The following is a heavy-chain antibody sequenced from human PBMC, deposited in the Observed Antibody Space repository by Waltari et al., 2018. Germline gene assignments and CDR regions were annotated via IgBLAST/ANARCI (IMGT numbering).Heavy chain of an antibody. CDR3: ARDYCDRTYCHGMDV. Sequence: QVQLVASAGGVVQPGRCLSLSCAASEFTFSSYAMHWVRQAPGKGLEWVAVISYNERNIYYVDSVKGRFTISRDNSKKMLYLQMNSLRAEDTAVYYCARDYCDRTYCHGMDVWGQGTTVTVSS. V-gene: IGHV3-30*04. J-gene: IGHJ6*02. CDR1: EFTFSSYA. D-gene: IGHD3-22*01. CDR2: ISYNERNI.